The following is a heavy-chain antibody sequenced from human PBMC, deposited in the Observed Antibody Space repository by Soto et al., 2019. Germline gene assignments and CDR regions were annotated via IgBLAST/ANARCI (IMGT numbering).Heavy chain of an antibody. CDR1: GGSISSYY. V-gene: IGHV4-59*01. CDR3: ARSGDDYNPVVSFY. CDR2: IYYSGST. J-gene: IGHJ4*02. D-gene: IGHD4-4*01. Sequence: QVQLQESGPGLVKPSETLSLTCTVSGGSISSYYWGWIRQPPGKGLEWIGYIYYSGSTNYNPSLKRRVTISVDTSKNLFSLNLSSVTAADTAVYYCARSGDDYNPVVSFYWGQGTLVTVSS.